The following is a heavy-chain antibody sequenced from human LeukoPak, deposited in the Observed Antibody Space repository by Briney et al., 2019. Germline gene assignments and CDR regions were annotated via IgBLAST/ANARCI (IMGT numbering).Heavy chain of an antibody. CDR2: IKQDGSEK. D-gene: IGHD6-19*01. CDR3: ARSTSLSIAVAGYDY. J-gene: IGHJ4*02. V-gene: IGHV3-7*01. CDR1: GFTFSSYW. Sequence: GGSLRLSCAASGFTFSSYWMSWVRQAPGKGLEWVANIKQDGSEKYYVDSVKGRFTISRDNAKNSLYLQMNSLRAEDTAVYYCARSTSLSIAVAGYDYWGQGTLSPSPQ.